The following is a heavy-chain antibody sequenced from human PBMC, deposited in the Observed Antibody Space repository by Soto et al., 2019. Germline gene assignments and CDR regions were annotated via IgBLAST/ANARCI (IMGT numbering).Heavy chain of an antibody. D-gene: IGHD2-2*01. CDR1: GFTFSSYA. J-gene: IGHJ6*02. V-gene: IGHV3-23*01. CDR3: AKVNNCSSTSCPTEYYYYYYGMDV. Sequence: GGSLRLSCAAPGFTFSSYAMSWVRQAPGKGLEWVSAISGSGGSTYYADSVKGRFTISRDNSKNTLYLQMNSLRAEDTAVYYCAKVNNCSSTSCPTEYYYYYYGMDVWGQGTTVTVSS. CDR2: ISGSGGST.